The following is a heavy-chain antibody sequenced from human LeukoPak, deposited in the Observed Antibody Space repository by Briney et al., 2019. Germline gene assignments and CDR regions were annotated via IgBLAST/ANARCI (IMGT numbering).Heavy chain of an antibody. CDR2: MNANSGNT. Sequence: GASVKPSCKASGYTFSSYDINWWRQAAGHRRKGWGWMNANSGNTGYAQKLQGRVTMTRNTSISTAYLELSSLRSEDTAVYYCAIYIAMDRANMFDSWGQGALVTVSS. CDR1: GYTFSSYD. D-gene: IGHD3-10*01. CDR3: AIYIAMDRANMFDS. J-gene: IGHJ5*01. V-gene: IGHV1-8*01.